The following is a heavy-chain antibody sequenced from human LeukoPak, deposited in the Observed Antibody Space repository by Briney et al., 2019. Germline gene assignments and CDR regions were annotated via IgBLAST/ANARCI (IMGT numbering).Heavy chain of an antibody. CDR1: GFRFGSDW. J-gene: IGHJ3*02. D-gene: IGHD3-16*01. V-gene: IGHV3-7*01. Sequence: GGSLRLSCAASGFRFGSDWMSWVRQAPGKGLEWVANINPDGSEKYYVDSVKGRFTISRDNDKNSLYLRLNSLRADDTAVYYCVRYYDPPVGDAFDIWSQGTLVTVSS. CDR2: INPDGSEK. CDR3: VRYYDPPVGDAFDI.